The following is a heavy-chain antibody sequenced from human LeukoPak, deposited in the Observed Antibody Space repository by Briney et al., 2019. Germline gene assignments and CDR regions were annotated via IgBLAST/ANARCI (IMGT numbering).Heavy chain of an antibody. CDR2: IYYSGST. CDR3: ARDVPMYSGSHLYYYMDV. D-gene: IGHD1-26*01. CDR1: GGSISSYY. Sequence: PSETLSLTCTVYGGSISSYYWSWIRQPPGKGLEWMGYIYYSGSTNSHPPHKSRVTISVATSKNQFSLKLSSVTAADTAVYYCARDVPMYSGSHLYYYMDVWGKGTTVTVSS. V-gene: IGHV4-59*01. J-gene: IGHJ6*03.